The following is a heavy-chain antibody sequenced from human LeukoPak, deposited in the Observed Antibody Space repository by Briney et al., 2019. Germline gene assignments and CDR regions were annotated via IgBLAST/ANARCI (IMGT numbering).Heavy chain of an antibody. Sequence: PSETLSLTCTVSGGSVSSTHYWGWTRQPPGTGLEWIGSIYYGGSTYYNASLRSRVTTSVDTSKNQFSLKLSSVTAADTAVYYCAKSTYYYDTFVNAFDLWGQGTVVTVSS. CDR3: AKSTYYYDTFVNAFDL. J-gene: IGHJ3*01. CDR1: GGSVSSTHY. D-gene: IGHD3-22*01. CDR2: IYYGGST. V-gene: IGHV4-39*07.